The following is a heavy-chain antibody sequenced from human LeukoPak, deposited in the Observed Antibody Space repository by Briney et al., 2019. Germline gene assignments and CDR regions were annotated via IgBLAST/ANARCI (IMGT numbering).Heavy chain of an antibody. CDR3: ARDSNRLYDSSGYHWFDP. CDR2: INPSGGST. V-gene: IGHV1-46*01. J-gene: IGHJ5*02. CDR1: GYTFTSYY. D-gene: IGHD3-22*01. Sequence: ASVKVSCKASGYTFTSYYMYWVRQAPGQGLEWMGVINPSGGSTSYAQEFQGRVTMIRDMSTSTVYMELSSLRSEDTAVYYCARDSNRLYDSSGYHWFDPWGQGTLVTVSS.